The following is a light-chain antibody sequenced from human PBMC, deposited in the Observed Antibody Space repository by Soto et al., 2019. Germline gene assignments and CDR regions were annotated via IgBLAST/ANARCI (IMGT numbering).Light chain of an antibody. CDR3: QQFNGL. V-gene: IGKV1-9*01. CDR1: QDIAIY. J-gene: IGKJ5*01. Sequence: IQLTQSPSSLSASVGDRVTITCRASQDIAIYLAWYQQKPGEAPKLLIYAASTLYGGVPSRFSGSGSGTEFTLTISSLQPDDFATYYCQQFNGLFGQGTRLEIK. CDR2: AAS.